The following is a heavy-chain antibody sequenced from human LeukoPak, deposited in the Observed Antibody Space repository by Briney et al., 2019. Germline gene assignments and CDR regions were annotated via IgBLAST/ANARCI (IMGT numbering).Heavy chain of an antibody. D-gene: IGHD2-2*01. Sequence: ASGKVSCKASGSTFTSYYIHWVRESPGQGRGCMGIINPSGGSTSYAQKFQGRVTMTRDTSTSTVYMELSSLRSEDTAVYYCARDAFIVVVPAAISGYYGMDVWGQGTTVTVSS. CDR1: GSTFTSYY. CDR3: ARDAFIVVVPAAISGYYGMDV. J-gene: IGHJ6*02. CDR2: INPSGGST. V-gene: IGHV1-46*01.